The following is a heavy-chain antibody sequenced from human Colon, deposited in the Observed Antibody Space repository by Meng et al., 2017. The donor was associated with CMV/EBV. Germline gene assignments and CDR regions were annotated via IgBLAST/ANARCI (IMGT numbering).Heavy chain of an antibody. Sequence: CAASGFSFSSYWMHWVRQAPGKGLVCVSRINKDGSNTNYADSVKGRFTVSRDNAKNTLYLQMNSLRAEDTAVYYCAREASSGYYSDYWGQGTLVTVSS. CDR2: INKDGSNT. D-gene: IGHD3-22*01. V-gene: IGHV3-74*01. CDR1: GFSFSSYW. J-gene: IGHJ4*02. CDR3: AREASSGYYSDY.